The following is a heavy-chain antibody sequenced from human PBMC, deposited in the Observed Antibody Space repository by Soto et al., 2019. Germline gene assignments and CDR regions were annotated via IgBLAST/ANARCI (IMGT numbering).Heavy chain of an antibody. V-gene: IGHV3-33*08. CDR2: IWYDGSNK. D-gene: IGHD3-3*01. Sequence: HPGGSLRLSCAASGFTFDDYAMHWVRQAPGKGLEWVAVIWYDGSNKYYADSVKGRFTISRDNSKNTLYLQMNSLRAEDTAVYYCARSYARITIFGVSDYGMDVWGQGTTVTVSS. CDR3: ARSYARITIFGVSDYGMDV. CDR1: GFTFDDYA. J-gene: IGHJ6*02.